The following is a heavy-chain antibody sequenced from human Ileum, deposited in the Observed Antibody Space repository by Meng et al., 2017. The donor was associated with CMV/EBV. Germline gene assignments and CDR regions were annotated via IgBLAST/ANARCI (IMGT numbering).Heavy chain of an antibody. CDR2: INPNSGGT. V-gene: IGHV1-2*02. CDR3: ARELIVVPAALLDYYYYYGMDV. D-gene: IGHD2-2*01. CDR1: VYTFTGYY. Sequence: SVKVSCMACVYTFTGYYMHWVRQAPGQGLEWMGWINPNSGGTNYAQKFQGRVTMTRDTSISTAYMELSRLRSDDTAVYYCARELIVVPAALLDYYYYYGMDVWGQGTTVTVSS. J-gene: IGHJ6*02.